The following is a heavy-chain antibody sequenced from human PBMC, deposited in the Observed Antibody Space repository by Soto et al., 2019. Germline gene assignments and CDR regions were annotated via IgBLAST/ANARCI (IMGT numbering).Heavy chain of an antibody. V-gene: IGHV3-48*03. CDR3: ARTLKNQLPPYYYAMDV. Sequence: GGSLRLSCAASRFTVSRYEMNSVRQGPGRGLEWISYISPSDSAAYYADSVKGRFTISRDNTKNALILQMNSLRVEDTAVYYCARTLKNQLPPYYYAMDVWGQGTTVTVSS. CDR2: ISPSDSAA. CDR1: RFTVSRYE. J-gene: IGHJ6*02. D-gene: IGHD2-2*01.